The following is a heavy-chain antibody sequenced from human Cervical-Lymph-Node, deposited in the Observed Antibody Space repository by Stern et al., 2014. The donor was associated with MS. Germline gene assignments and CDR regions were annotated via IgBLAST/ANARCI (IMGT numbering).Heavy chain of an antibody. CDR3: ASQSPIAVADYYGMDV. Sequence: VQLVQSGAEVKKPGASVKVSCKASGYTFTSYYMHWVRQAPGQGLEWMGIINPSGGSTSYAQKFQGRVTMTRDTSTSTVYMELSSLRSEDTAVYYCASQSPIAVADYYGMDVWGQGTTATVSS. J-gene: IGHJ6*02. CDR1: GYTFTSYY. D-gene: IGHD6-19*01. CDR2: INPSGGST. V-gene: IGHV1-46*01.